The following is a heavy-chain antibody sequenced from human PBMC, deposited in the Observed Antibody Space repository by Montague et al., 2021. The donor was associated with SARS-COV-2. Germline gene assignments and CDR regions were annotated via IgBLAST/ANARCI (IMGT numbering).Heavy chain of an antibody. Sequence: SETLSLTCAVYGGSFSDYHWTWIRQSAGKGLEWIAQIAHGGTTXYNPSPESRVTISIDTSKNQFSLKLTSVTAADTAIDYCARGAPGYWGQGTLVTVSS. V-gene: IGHV4-34*01. D-gene: IGHD2-2*03. CDR3: ARGAPGY. CDR2: IAHGGTT. CDR1: GGSFSDYH. J-gene: IGHJ4*02.